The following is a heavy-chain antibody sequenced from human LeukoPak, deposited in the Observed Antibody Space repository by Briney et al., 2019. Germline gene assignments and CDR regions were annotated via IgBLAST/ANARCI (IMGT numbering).Heavy chain of an antibody. V-gene: IGHV3-66*01. Sequence: GGSLRLSCAASGFTVSSNFMTWVRQAPGKGLEWVSVIYSGGSTYYAESVKGRFTISRDNSKNTLYLQMNSLRAEDTAVYYCARDREVGDGIDSFYIWGQGTMVTVSS. CDR1: GFTVSSNF. CDR2: IYSGGST. CDR3: ARDREVGDGIDSFYI. J-gene: IGHJ3*02. D-gene: IGHD1-26*01.